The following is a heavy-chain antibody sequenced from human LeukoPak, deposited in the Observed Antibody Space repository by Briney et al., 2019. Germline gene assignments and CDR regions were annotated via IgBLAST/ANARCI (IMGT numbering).Heavy chain of an antibody. J-gene: IGHJ4*02. CDR1: GYTFTGYY. D-gene: IGHD3-9*01. V-gene: IGHV1-2*02. Sequence: ASVKVSCKASGYTFTGYYMHWVRQAPGQGLEWMGWINPNSGGTNYAQKFQGRVTMTRDTSISTAYMELSRLRSDDTAVYYCARSGVLRYFDWLYKLDYWGQGTPVTVSS. CDR3: ARSGVLRYFDWLYKLDY. CDR2: INPNSGGT.